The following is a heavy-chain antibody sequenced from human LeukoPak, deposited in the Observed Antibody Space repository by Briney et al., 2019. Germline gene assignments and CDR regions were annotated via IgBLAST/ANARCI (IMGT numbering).Heavy chain of an antibody. CDR3: AGGYSYGSYYYTDV. CDR2: ISTLGST. D-gene: IGHD5-18*01. J-gene: IGHJ6*03. V-gene: IGHV4-4*07. CDR1: GASINNYY. Sequence: SETLSLTCSVSGASINNYYWTWIRQPAGKGLEWIGHISTLGSTNYNPSLKSRVTILVDTSKNQFSLKLSSVTAADTAVYYCAGGYSYGSYYYTDVWGKGTTVTVSS.